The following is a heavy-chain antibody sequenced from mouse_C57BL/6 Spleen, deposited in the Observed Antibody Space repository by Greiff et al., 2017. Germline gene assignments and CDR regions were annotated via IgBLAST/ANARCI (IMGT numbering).Heavy chain of an antibody. J-gene: IGHJ2*01. CDR3: ARYGTTVVGDFDY. Sequence: EVQLVESGGGLVQPGGSLCLSCASSGFTFTDFYMRWFRQPPGKALQWLGFIRNKVNGDTTEYSASVNGRFTISRDNSQSILYLQMNALRAEDSATYYCARYGTTVVGDFDYWGQGTTLTVSS. CDR2: IRNKVNGDTT. V-gene: IGHV7-3*01. CDR1: GFTFTDFY. D-gene: IGHD1-1*01.